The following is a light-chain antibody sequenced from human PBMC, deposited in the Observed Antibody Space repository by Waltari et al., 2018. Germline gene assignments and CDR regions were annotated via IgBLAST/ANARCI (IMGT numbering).Light chain of an antibody. V-gene: IGLV1-40*01. CDR2: GNN. CDR3: QSFDNMLSGGVV. Sequence: QSVLTQPPSVSGTPGQRVTISGIGSTSNIGAGHDVPWYQHLPGIAPKLLIHGNNNRPAGVPDRFSCSKSGTSASLAITGLQAEDEADYFCQSFDNMLSGGVVFGGGTKLAVL. CDR1: TSNIGAGHD. J-gene: IGLJ2*01.